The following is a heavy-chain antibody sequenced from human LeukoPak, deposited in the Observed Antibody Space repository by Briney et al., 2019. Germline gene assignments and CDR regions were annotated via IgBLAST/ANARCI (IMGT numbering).Heavy chain of an antibody. Sequence: GRSLRLSCAASGFTFSSYSMDWVRQAPGKGLEWVSSISSSSSYIYYADSVKGRFTISRDNAKNSLYLQMNSLRAEDAAVYYCAREPPRKVGATTDFDYWGQGTLVTVSS. CDR2: ISSSSSYI. V-gene: IGHV3-21*01. D-gene: IGHD1-26*01. CDR3: AREPPRKVGATTDFDY. CDR1: GFTFSSYS. J-gene: IGHJ4*02.